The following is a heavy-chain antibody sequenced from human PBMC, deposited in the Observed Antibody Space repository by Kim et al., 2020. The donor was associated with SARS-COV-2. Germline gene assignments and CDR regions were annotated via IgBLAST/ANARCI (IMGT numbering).Heavy chain of an antibody. Sequence: GGSLRLSCAASGFTFSTYPMHWVRQAPGKGLEWVAVISYDGNNKYFADSVKGRFTISRDNSKNTLYLQMRSLRTEDTAVYYCARELRRWGVAIPSDAIDMWGQGTMDTVSS. CDR1: GFTFSTYP. D-gene: IGHD3-16*01. CDR2: ISYDGNNK. CDR3: ARELRRWGVAIPSDAIDM. V-gene: IGHV3-30*04. J-gene: IGHJ3*02.